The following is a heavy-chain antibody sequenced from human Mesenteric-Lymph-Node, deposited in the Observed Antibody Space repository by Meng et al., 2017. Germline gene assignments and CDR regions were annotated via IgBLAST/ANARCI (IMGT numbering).Heavy chain of an antibody. D-gene: IGHD6-19*01. CDR2: IYYTGST. J-gene: IGHJ4*02. CDR3: AGSSGWVSHFDY. Sequence: SETLSPTCTVSSDSVNSPSYYWSWVRQPPGMGLEWIGYIYYTGSTNYNPSLKSRVTISVDTSKNQFSLNMASVTAADTAVYYCAGSSGWVSHFDYWGQGTLVTVSS. V-gene: IGHV4-61*01. CDR1: SDSVNSPSYY.